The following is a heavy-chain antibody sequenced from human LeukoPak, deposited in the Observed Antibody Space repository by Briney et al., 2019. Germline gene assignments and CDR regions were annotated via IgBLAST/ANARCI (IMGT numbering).Heavy chain of an antibody. CDR2: ISHSGTT. CDR1: DGSISSSNW. J-gene: IGHJ3*02. CDR3: ARAYYRAFDI. Sequence: SETLSLTCAVSDGSISSSNWWSWVRQTPGKGLEWIAEISHSGTTNYNPSLKSRVTISVDKSKNQFSLKVTSVTAADTAMYYCARAYYRAFDIWGQGTMVTVSS. D-gene: IGHD1-26*01. V-gene: IGHV4-4*02.